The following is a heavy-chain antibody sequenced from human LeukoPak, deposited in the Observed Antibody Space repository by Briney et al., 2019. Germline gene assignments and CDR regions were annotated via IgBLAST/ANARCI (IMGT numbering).Heavy chain of an antibody. CDR1: GGSISSSSYY. CDR2: IYYSGST. V-gene: IGHV4-39*01. D-gene: IGHD2-2*01. Sequence: PSETVPLTCTVSGGSISSSSYYWGWIRQPPGKGVEWIGSIYYSGSTYYNPSLKSRVTISVDTSKNQFSLKLSSVTAADTAVYYCARHFRLYHFDYWGQGILVTVSS. CDR3: ARHFRLYHFDY. J-gene: IGHJ4*02.